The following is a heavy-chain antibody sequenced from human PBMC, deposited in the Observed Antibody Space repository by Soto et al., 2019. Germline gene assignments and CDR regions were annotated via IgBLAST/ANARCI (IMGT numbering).Heavy chain of an antibody. D-gene: IGHD2-15*01. CDR2: ISGSGDRT. Sequence: EVQLLESGGGLVQPGGSLRLSCAASGITISTYTMNWVRQAPWKGLDWVSGISGSGDRTYYADSAKGRFTISKDISRNSVSLQMDSLGVEVSDVYICVKDDGSYLSKAPHCGQRTLVTVSS. CDR3: VKDDGSYLSKAPH. CDR1: GITISTYT. V-gene: IGHV3-23*01. J-gene: IGHJ4*02.